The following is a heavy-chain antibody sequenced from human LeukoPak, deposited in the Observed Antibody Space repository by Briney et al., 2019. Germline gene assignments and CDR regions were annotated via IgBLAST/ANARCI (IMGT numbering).Heavy chain of an antibody. CDR2: ISRSGTPI. V-gene: IGHV3-11*04. CDR1: GFTFNDYY. Sequence: GGSLRLSCAASGFTFNDYYMNWIRQAPGKGLEWVSYISRSGTPIYYADSVKGRFTISRDNARNSLHLQMNGLRVDDKGVYYCAREWAGGDSSAYPPFDYWGQGTLVTVSS. J-gene: IGHJ4*02. D-gene: IGHD3-22*01. CDR3: AREWAGGDSSAYPPFDY.